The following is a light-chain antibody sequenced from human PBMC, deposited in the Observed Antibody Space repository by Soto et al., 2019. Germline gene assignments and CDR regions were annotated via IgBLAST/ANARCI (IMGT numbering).Light chain of an antibody. CDR1: QNIGNY. Sequence: DLQMTQSPSSLSTSVGDRVTITCRASQNIGNYLNWYQQTLGTAPKLLIYAASSLQSGVPSRFSGSGSGTDFTLTISSLEPEDFATYYCQQSYSAPRTFGQGTKVEIK. J-gene: IGKJ1*01. V-gene: IGKV1-39*01. CDR3: QQSYSAPRT. CDR2: AAS.